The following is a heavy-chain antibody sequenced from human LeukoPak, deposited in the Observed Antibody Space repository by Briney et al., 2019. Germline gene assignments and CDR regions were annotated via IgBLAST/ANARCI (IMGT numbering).Heavy chain of an antibody. J-gene: IGHJ4*02. Sequence: GGSLRLSCSASGFTFGFFAMSWVRQAPGKGLDWVSAISGSGYSTYYADSLKGRFTISRDNSKNTLYLQMNSLRAEDTAVYYCAKDVVEMATLGTSDYWSQGTLVTVSS. CDR1: GFTFGFFA. CDR2: ISGSGYST. V-gene: IGHV3-23*01. D-gene: IGHD5-24*01. CDR3: AKDVVEMATLGTSDY.